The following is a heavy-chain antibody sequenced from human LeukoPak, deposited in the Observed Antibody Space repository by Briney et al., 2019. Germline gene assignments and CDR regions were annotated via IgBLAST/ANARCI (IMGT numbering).Heavy chain of an antibody. Sequence: PGVSLRLSCVASGFTFSDYYMSWIRQAPGKGLEWVSYIRSSGTTIHYADSVKGRFTISRDNAKNSLYLQMNSLRAEDTAVYYCARDRGAVTDVFDYWGQGTLVTVSS. J-gene: IGHJ4*02. CDR2: IRSSGTTI. D-gene: IGHD6-19*01. V-gene: IGHV3-11*04. CDR1: GFTFSDYY. CDR3: ARDRGAVTDVFDY.